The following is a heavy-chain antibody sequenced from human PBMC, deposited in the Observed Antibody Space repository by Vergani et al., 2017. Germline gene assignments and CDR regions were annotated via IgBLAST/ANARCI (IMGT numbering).Heavy chain of an antibody. Sequence: EVQLVESGGGLVKPGGSLRLSCAASGFTFSSYSMNWVRQAPGKGLEWVSSISSSSSYIYYADSVKGRFTISRDNAKNSLYLQMNSLRAEDTAVYYCAKDPLRFLEWLSGLSYFDLWGRGTLVTVSS. CDR1: GFTFSSYS. D-gene: IGHD3-3*01. CDR3: AKDPLRFLEWLSGLSYFDL. V-gene: IGHV3-21*04. J-gene: IGHJ2*01. CDR2: ISSSSSYI.